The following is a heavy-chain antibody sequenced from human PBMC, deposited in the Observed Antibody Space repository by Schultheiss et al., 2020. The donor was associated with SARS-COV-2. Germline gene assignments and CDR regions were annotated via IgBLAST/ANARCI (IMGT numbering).Heavy chain of an antibody. J-gene: IGHJ3*02. CDR3: AKALKRDWFTAFDI. CDR2: ISYDGSNK. V-gene: IGHV3-30*18. CDR1: GFTFSSYS. Sequence: GGSLRLSCAASGFTFSSYSMNWVRQAPGKGLEWVAVISYDGSNKYYADSVKGRFTISRDNSKNTLYLQMNSLRAEDTAVYYCAKALKRDWFTAFDIWGQGTMVTVSS. D-gene: IGHD3/OR15-3a*01.